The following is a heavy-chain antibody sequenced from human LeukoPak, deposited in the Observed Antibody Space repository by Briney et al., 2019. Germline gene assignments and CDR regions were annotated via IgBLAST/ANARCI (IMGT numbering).Heavy chain of an antibody. V-gene: IGHV1-3*03. CDR3: AADILTGYLFDY. Sequence: ASVKVSCKASGYTFTSYAMHWVRQAPGQRLEWMGWINAGNGNTKYSQEFQGRVTITRDTSASTAYMELSSLRSEDMAVYYCAADILTGYLFDYWGQGTLVTVSS. CDR2: INAGNGNT. J-gene: IGHJ4*02. CDR1: GYTFTSYA. D-gene: IGHD3-9*01.